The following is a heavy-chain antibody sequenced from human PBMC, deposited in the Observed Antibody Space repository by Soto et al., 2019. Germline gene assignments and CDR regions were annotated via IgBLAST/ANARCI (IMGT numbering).Heavy chain of an antibody. CDR1: GGTFSSYA. D-gene: IGHD3-3*01. V-gene: IGHV1-69*01. CDR2: IIPIFGTA. Sequence: QVQLVQSGADVKKPGSSVKVSCKASGGTFSSYAISWVRQAPGQGLEWMGGIIPIFGTANYAQKFQGRVTITADESTSTAYMELSSLRSEDTAVYYCARALRTIFGVVITSYYYGMDVWGQGTTVTVSS. CDR3: ARALRTIFGVVITSYYYGMDV. J-gene: IGHJ6*02.